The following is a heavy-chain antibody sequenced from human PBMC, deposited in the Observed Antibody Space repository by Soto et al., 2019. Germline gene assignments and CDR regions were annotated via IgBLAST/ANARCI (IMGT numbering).Heavy chain of an antibody. D-gene: IGHD2-2*01. V-gene: IGHV4-4*02. CDR2: IYHSGST. CDR3: ARGFVIPAAIYYYYGMDV. J-gene: IGHJ6*01. Sequence: QVQLQESGPGLVKPSGTLSLTCAVSGGSISSSNWWSWVRQPPGKGLEWIGEIYHSGSTNYNPSLKRRVTISGDKSKNQFSLKLSSVTAADTAVYYCARGFVIPAAIYYYYGMDVWGQGTTVTVSS. CDR1: GGSISSSNW.